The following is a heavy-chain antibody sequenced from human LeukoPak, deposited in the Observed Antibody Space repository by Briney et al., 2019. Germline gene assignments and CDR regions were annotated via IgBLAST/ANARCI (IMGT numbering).Heavy chain of an antibody. J-gene: IGHJ3*02. CDR1: GFTFSSYS. CDR2: ISTSSSYI. D-gene: IGHD1-26*01. Sequence: GGSLRLSCAASGFTFSSYSMNWVRQAPGKGLEWVSFISTSSSYIHYADSVKGRFTISRDNAKNTLYLQMNSLRGEDTAVYYCARGGSYLSAFDIWGQGTMVTVSS. CDR3: ARGGSYLSAFDI. V-gene: IGHV3-21*04.